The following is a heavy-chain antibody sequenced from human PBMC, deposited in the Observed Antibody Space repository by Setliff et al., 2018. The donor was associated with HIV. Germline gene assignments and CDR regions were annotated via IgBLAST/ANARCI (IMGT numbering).Heavy chain of an antibody. D-gene: IGHD6-19*01. CDR1: GGSISSYY. J-gene: IGHJ4*02. Sequence: SETLSLTCTVSGGSISSYYWSWIRQPAGKGLEWIGRIYTSGSTNYNPSLKSRVTMSLDTSKNQFSLKLTSVTAADTAVYFCAGDYAGSGRPFDYWGQGTLVTVSS. CDR2: IYTSGST. CDR3: AGDYAGSGRPFDY. V-gene: IGHV4-4*07.